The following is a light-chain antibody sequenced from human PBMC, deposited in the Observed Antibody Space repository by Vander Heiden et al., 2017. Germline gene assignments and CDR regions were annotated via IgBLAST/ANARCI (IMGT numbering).Light chain of an antibody. V-gene: IGLV7-43*01. CDR2: SIT. J-gene: IGLJ3*02. CDR3: LLYDDDGWV. Sequence: QTVVTQAPSVTVSPGRTVTPTCASRTGAAASGNYPTLFPQTPRQAPRALIYSITNRHSGTPDRFSGSILGDKAALTLTGVQPEDEAEYYCLLYDDDGWVFGGGTKLTVL. CDR1: TGAAASGNY.